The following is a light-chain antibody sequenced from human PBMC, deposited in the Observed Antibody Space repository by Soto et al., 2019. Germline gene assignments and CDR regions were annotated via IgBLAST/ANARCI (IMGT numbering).Light chain of an antibody. Sequence: DIQMTQSPSSVSASVGDRVTITCRASQGLSSWLAWYQQKPGKAPKLLIYSTSTLQSGVPSRFSGGGSGTEFTLTISSLLPEDYATYFCQQATISQLTFGGGTKVEIK. V-gene: IGKV1-12*01. CDR2: STS. CDR1: QGLSSW. J-gene: IGKJ4*01. CDR3: QQATISQLT.